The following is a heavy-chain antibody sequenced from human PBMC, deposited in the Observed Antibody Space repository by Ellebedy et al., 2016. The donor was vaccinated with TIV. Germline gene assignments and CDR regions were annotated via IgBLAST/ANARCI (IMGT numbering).Heavy chain of an antibody. D-gene: IGHD4-17*01. CDR1: GFTFTSYA. CDR3: AKDQRTPATVTTGLADS. CDR2: ISSSGGST. J-gene: IGHJ4*02. V-gene: IGHV3-23*01. Sequence: GESLKISCAASGFTFTSYAMSWLRQAPGKGLEWVATISSSGGSTYYADSVKGRFTISRDISKNTLYLQMNSLRAEDTAVYYCAKDQRTPATVTTGLADSWGQGTLVTVSS.